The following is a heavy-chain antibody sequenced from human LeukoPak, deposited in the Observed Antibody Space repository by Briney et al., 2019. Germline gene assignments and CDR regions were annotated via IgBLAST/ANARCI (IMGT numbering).Heavy chain of an antibody. CDR2: INTNTGNP. CDR1: GYTFTSYA. D-gene: IGHD2-15*01. CDR3: ARVYCSGGRCYDTDY. J-gene: IGHJ4*02. V-gene: IGHV7-4-1*02. Sequence: ASVKVSCKASGYTFTSYAMNWVRQAPGQGLEWMGWINTNTGNPTYAQGFTGRFVFSLDTSVSTAYLQISSLKAEDTAVYYCARVYCSGGRCYDTDYWGQGTLATVSS.